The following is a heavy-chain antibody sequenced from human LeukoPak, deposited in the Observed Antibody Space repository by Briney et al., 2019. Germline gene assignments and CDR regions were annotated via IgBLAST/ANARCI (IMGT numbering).Heavy chain of an antibody. CDR1: GGSISSSSYY. J-gene: IGHJ4*02. V-gene: IGHV4-39*07. Sequence: SETLSLTCTVSGGSISSSSYYWGWIRQPPGKGLEWIGSIYYSGSTYYNPSLKSRVTISVDTSKNQFSLKLSSVTAADTAVYYCARDLIDYDILTGYYPRYFDYWGQGTLVTVSS. CDR3: ARDLIDYDILTGYYPRYFDY. D-gene: IGHD3-9*01. CDR2: IYYSGST.